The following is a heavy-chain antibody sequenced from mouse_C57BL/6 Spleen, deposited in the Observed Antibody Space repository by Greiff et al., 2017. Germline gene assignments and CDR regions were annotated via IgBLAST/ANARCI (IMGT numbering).Heavy chain of an antibody. V-gene: IGHV2-2*01. J-gene: IGHJ3*01. CDR1: GFSLTSYG. CDR3: ARKDWEGFAY. D-gene: IGHD4-1*01. Sequence: QVQLKESGPGLVQPSQSLSITCTVSGFSLTSYGVHWVRQSPGKGLEWLGVIWSGGSTDYNAAFISRLSISKDNSKSQVFFKMDSLQADDTAIYYCARKDWEGFAYWGKGTLVTVSA. CDR2: IWSGGST.